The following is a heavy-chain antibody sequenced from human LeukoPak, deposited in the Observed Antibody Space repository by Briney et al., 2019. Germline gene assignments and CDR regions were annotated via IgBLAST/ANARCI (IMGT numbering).Heavy chain of an antibody. V-gene: IGHV3-7*01. J-gene: IGHJ3*02. CDR1: GFTFSNYW. Sequence: PGGSLRLSCAASGFTFSNYWMNWVRQAPGKGLEWVANIQQDGSEKYYVDSVKGRFTVSRDNAKNSLYLQMNSLRAEDTAVYYCARDKRGSGLIYAAFDIWGQGTMVTVSS. D-gene: IGHD3-16*01. CDR3: ARDKRGSGLIYAAFDI. CDR2: IQQDGSEK.